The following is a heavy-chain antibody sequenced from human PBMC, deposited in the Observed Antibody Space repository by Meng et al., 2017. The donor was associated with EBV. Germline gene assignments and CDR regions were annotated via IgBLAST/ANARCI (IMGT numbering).Heavy chain of an antibody. CDR3: ARGRWLQPGSYFDY. D-gene: IGHD5-24*01. V-gene: IGHV4-34*01. Sequence: QVPLQEVGAGLLKPSETLSLPSAVFGGSFSGYYWSWIRQPSGKGLEWIGEINHSGSTNYNPSLKSRVTISVDTSKNQFSLKLSSVTAADTAVYYCARGRWLQPGSYFDYWGQGTLVTVSS. J-gene: IGHJ4*02. CDR1: GGSFSGYY. CDR2: INHSGST.